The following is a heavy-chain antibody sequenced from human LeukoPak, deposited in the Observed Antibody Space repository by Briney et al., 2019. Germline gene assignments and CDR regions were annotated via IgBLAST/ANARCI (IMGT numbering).Heavy chain of an antibody. CDR3: ARLRGYSFDP. V-gene: IGHV4-59*08. D-gene: IGHD4-23*01. CDR2: IYYSGST. Sequence: SETLSLTCTVSGGSISSYYWSWIRQPPGKGLEWIGYIYYSGSTNYNPSLKSRVTISVDTSKNQFSLKLSSVTAADTAVYYCARLRGYSFDPWGQGTLVTVSS. CDR1: GGSISSYY. J-gene: IGHJ5*02.